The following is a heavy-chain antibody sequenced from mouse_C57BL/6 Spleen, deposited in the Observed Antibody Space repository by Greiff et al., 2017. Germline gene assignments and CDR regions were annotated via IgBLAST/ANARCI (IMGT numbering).Heavy chain of an antibody. J-gene: IGHJ3*01. CDR3: ARIGSNYEGFAY. CDR2: IYPGSGST. D-gene: IGHD2-5*01. CDR1: GYTFTSYW. Sequence: QVQLQQPGAELVKPGASVKMSCKASGYTFTSYWITWVKQRPGQGLEWIGDIYPGSGSTNYNEKFKSKATLTVDTSSSTAYMQLSSLTSEDSAVYFCARIGSNYEGFAYWGQGTLVTVSA. V-gene: IGHV1-55*01.